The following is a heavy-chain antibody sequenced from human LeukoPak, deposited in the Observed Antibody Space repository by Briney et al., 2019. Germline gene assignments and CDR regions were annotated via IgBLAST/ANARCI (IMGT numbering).Heavy chain of an antibody. Sequence: SETLSLTCTVSGGSISSSSYYWGWIRQPPGKGLEWIGSIYYSGSTYYNPSLKSRVTIFVDTSKNQFSLKLSSVTAADTAVYYCASVLRYFDWLFRLEGYYYYYMDVWGKGTTVTISS. CDR3: ASVLRYFDWLFRLEGYYYYYMDV. V-gene: IGHV4-39*01. J-gene: IGHJ6*03. CDR1: GGSISSSSYY. D-gene: IGHD3-9*01. CDR2: IYYSGST.